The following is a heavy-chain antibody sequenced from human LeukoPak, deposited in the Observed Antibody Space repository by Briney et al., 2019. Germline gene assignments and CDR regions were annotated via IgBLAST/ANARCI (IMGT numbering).Heavy chain of an antibody. CDR1: GYTLIDHY. CDR3: ARDVGGYYYDYAMDV. CDR2: INPTGGST. J-gene: IGHJ6*02. V-gene: IGHV1-46*01. Sequence: ASVKLSCKVSGYTLIDHYMHWVRQAPGQGLEWMGIINPTGGSTRYAQKFQGRVTMTRDSSTSTVYMEVSSLRSEDTAVYYCARDVGGYYYDYAMDVWGQGTTVTVSS.